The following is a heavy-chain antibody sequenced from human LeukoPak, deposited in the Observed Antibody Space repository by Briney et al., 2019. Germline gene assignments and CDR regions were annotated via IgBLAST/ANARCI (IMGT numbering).Heavy chain of an antibody. CDR3: AGYAFDI. V-gene: IGHV3-30*14. CDR1: GFTFSSYA. J-gene: IGHJ3*02. CDR2: ISYDGSNK. Sequence: GRSLRLSCAASGFTFSSYAMHWVRQAPGKGLEWVAVISYDGSNKYYADSVKGRFTISRDNSKNTLYLQMNSLRAEDTAVYYCAGYAFDIWGQGTMVTVSS.